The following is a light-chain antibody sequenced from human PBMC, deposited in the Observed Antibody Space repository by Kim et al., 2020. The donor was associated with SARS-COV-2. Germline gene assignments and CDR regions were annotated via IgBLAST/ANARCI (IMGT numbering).Light chain of an antibody. V-gene: IGKV3-15*01. J-gene: IGKJ5*01. CDR2: DAS. CDR3: QEYSNWPIT. CDR1: QSISSN. Sequence: ETTMTQSPDTLSVSPGERATLSCRASQSISSNVHWYQQKPGQAPRLLIYDASTRATGIPGSFSGSGSGTEFTLTISSLQSEDFAVYYCQEYSNWPITFGQGTRLEIK.